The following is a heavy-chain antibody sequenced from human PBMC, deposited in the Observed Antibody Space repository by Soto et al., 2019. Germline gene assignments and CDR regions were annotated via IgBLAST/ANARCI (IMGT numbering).Heavy chain of an antibody. Sequence: SETLSLTCAVSGYSISSSNWWGWIRQPPGKGLEWIGYIYYSGSTYYNPSLKSRVTMSVDTSKNQFSLKLSSVTAVDTAVYYCARMTGYSYGYGFDPWGQGTLVTVSS. CDR3: ARMTGYSYGYGFDP. D-gene: IGHD5-18*01. CDR2: IYYSGST. CDR1: GYSISSSNW. J-gene: IGHJ5*02. V-gene: IGHV4-28*01.